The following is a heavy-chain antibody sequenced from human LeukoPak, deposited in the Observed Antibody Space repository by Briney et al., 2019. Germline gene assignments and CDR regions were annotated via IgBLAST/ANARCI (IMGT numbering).Heavy chain of an antibody. J-gene: IGHJ5*02. CDR3: ARDNWVATPGLFDP. D-gene: IGHD2-21*02. Sequence: ASVKVSCKASGGTFSSYAISWVRQAPGQGLEWMGGIIPIFGTANYAQKFQGRVTITADESTSTAYMELNSLRAEDTAVYYCARDNWVATPGLFDPWGQGTQVTVSS. CDR1: GGTFSSYA. CDR2: IIPIFGTA. V-gene: IGHV1-69*13.